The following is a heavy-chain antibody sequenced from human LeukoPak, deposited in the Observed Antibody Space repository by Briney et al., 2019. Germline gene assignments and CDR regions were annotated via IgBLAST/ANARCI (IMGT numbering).Heavy chain of an antibody. D-gene: IGHD3-16*01. Sequence: GGSLRLSCAASGFIFSSYWMHWVRQGPGIGLVWVSRINGEGSIVNYADSVKGRFTISRDNAKNTLDLQMNSLRVEDTAVYFCAREWGNSVLPLDYWGQGTLVTVSP. CDR1: GFIFSSYW. V-gene: IGHV3-74*01. CDR3: AREWGNSVLPLDY. CDR2: INGEGSIV. J-gene: IGHJ4*02.